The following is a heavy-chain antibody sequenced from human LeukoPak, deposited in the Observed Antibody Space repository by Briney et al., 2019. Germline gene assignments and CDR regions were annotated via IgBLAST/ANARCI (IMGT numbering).Heavy chain of an antibody. J-gene: IGHJ4*02. D-gene: IGHD3-3*01. CDR3: AGRFLEWLLGH. Sequence: PSETLSLTCTVSGGSITSSSYYWGWIRQPPGKGLEWIGTIYYSGSTYYNPSLKSRVTISVDTSKNQFSLKLSSVTAADTAVYYCAGRFLEWLLGHWGQGTLVTVSS. V-gene: IGHV4-39*01. CDR1: GGSITSSSYY. CDR2: IYYSGST.